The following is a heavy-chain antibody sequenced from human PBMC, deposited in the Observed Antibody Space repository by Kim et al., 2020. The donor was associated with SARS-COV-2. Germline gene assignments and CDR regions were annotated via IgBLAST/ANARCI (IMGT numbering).Heavy chain of an antibody. CDR1: GFTFSSYA. V-gene: IGHV3-23*01. Sequence: GGSLRLSCAASGFTFSSYAMSWVRQAPGKGLELVSAISGSGGSTYYADSVTGRFTISRDNSKNTLYLQMNSLRAEDTAVYYCAKGANPGYSGYDPPGLFDYWGQGTLVTVSS. J-gene: IGHJ4*02. CDR3: AKGANPGYSGYDPPGLFDY. D-gene: IGHD5-12*01. CDR2: ISGSGGST.